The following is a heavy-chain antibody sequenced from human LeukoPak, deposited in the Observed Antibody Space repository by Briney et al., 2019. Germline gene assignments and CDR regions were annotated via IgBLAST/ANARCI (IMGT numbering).Heavy chain of an antibody. Sequence: ASVKVSCKASGYTFTSYGISWVRQAPGQGLEWMGWISAYNGNTNYAQKLQGRVTMTTDTSTSTAYMELRSLRSDDTAVYYCAKDRSSWTINDAFDIWGQGTMVTVSS. D-gene: IGHD6-13*01. CDR1: GYTFTSYG. CDR3: AKDRSSWTINDAFDI. J-gene: IGHJ3*02. CDR2: ISAYNGNT. V-gene: IGHV1-18*01.